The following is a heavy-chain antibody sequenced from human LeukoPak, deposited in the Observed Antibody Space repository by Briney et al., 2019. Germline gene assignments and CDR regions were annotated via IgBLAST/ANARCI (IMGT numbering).Heavy chain of an antibody. CDR3: ARDGYYGSGSYYNGPHYYYGMDV. CDR1: GFTFDDYG. V-gene: IGHV3-20*01. J-gene: IGHJ6*02. Sequence: PGGSLRLSCAASGFTFDDYGMSWVRQAPGKGLEWVSGINWNGGSTGYADSVKGRFTISRDNAKNSLYLQMNSLRAEDTALYHCARDGYYGSGSYYNGPHYYYGMDVWGQGTTVTVSS. CDR2: INWNGGST. D-gene: IGHD3-10*01.